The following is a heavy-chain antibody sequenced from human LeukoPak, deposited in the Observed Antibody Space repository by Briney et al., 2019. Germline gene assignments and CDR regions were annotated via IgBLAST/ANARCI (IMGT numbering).Heavy chain of an antibody. CDR3: AKDQNSGSYQYFDY. V-gene: IGHV3-9*01. D-gene: IGHD1-26*01. CDR2: ISWNSGSI. Sequence: SGGSLRLSCAASGFTFDDYAMHWVRQAPGKGLEWVSGISWNSGSIGYADSVKGRFTISRENAKKSLYLQMNSLRAEDTALYYCAKDQNSGSYQYFDYWGQGTLVTVSS. CDR1: GFTFDDYA. J-gene: IGHJ4*02.